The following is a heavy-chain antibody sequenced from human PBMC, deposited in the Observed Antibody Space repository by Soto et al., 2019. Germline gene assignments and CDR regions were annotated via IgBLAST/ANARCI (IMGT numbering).Heavy chain of an antibody. D-gene: IGHD6-19*01. CDR3: ARDWSSSGWYYFDY. CDR2: IWYDGSNK. J-gene: IGHJ4*02. V-gene: IGHV3-33*01. Sequence: GGSLRLSCAASGFTFSSYGMHWGRQAPGKGLEWVAVIWYDGSNKYYADSVKGRFTISRDNSKNTLYLQMNSLRAEDTAVYYCARDWSSSGWYYFDYWGQGTLVTVSS. CDR1: GFTFSSYG.